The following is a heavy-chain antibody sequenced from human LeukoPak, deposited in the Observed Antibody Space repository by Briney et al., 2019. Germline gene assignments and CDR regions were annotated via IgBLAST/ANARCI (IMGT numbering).Heavy chain of an antibody. CDR1: GFTVSSNS. CDR2: IYSGGNT. V-gene: IGHV3-53*01. D-gene: IGHD3-10*01. CDR3: ARDILVRGVIIRGGY. Sequence: GGSLRLSCAASGFTVSSNSMSWVRQAPGKGLEWVSVIYSGGNTYYADSVKGRFTISRDNVKNSLYLQMNSLRAEDTAVYYCARDILVRGVIIRGGYWGQGTLVTVSS. J-gene: IGHJ4*02.